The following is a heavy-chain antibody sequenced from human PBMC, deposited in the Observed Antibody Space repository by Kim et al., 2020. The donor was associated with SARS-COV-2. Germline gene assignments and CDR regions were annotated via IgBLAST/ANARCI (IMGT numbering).Heavy chain of an antibody. CDR1: GFSFSNCA. J-gene: IGHJ4*02. V-gene: IGHV3-23*01. CDR3: AKHLSTTVTPFDY. Sequence: GGSLRLSCAASGFSFSNCAMSWVRQAPGKGLEWVSVNSGSGGSTYYADSVKGRFTISRDNSNNTLYLQMNSLRAEDTAIYYCAKHLSTTVTPFDYWGQGTLVTVSS. CDR2: NSGSGGST. D-gene: IGHD4-17*01.